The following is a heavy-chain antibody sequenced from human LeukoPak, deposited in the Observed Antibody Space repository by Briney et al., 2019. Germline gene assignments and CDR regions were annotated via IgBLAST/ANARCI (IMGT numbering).Heavy chain of an antibody. CDR1: GDSVSRSDSY. CDR3: ARRRYYDGSGYLE. J-gene: IGHJ1*01. V-gene: IGHV4-39*01. D-gene: IGHD3-22*01. Sequence: SETLSPTCSVSGDSVSRSDSYWDWIRQPPGKGLEWIGTIYYSGRTYYSPSLKSRVTMSVDPSNNQFSLNLRSVTAADTALYYCARRRYYDGSGYLEWGQGTMLSVSS. CDR2: IYYSGRT.